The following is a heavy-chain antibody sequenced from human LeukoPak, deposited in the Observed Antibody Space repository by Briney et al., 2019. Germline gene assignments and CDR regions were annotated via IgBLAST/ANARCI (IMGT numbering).Heavy chain of an antibody. V-gene: IGHV4-30-4*01. CDR2: IYYSGST. CDR1: GGSISSGGYY. D-gene: IGHD3-10*01. CDR3: ARRAPSLLWFGELFGYYGMDV. Sequence: SQTLSLTCTVSGGSISSGGYYWSWIRQPPGKGLEWIGYIYYSGSTYYNPSLKSRVTISVDTSKNQFSLKLSSVTAADTAVYYCARRAPSLLWFGELFGYYGMDVWGQGTTVTVSS. J-gene: IGHJ6*02.